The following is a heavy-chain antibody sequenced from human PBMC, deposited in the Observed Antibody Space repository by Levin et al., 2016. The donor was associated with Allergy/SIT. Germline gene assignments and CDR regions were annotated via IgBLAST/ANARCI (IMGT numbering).Heavy chain of an antibody. CDR3: ARDRGYCSSTSCYRFDY. CDR2: INPSGGST. Sequence: ASVKVSCKASGYTFTSYYMHWVRQAPGQGLEWMGIINPSGGSTSYAQKFQGRVTMTRDTSTSTVYMELSSLRSEDTAVYYCARDRGYCSSTSCYRFDYWGQGTLVTVSS. CDR1: GYTFTSYY. J-gene: IGHJ4*02. D-gene: IGHD2-2*02. V-gene: IGHV1-46*01.